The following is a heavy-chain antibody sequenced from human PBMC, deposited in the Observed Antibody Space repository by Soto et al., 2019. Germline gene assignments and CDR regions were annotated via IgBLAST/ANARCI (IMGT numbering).Heavy chain of an antibody. CDR1: DYSISSGYH. CDR2: IYQSGNT. V-gene: IGHV4-38-2*02. J-gene: IGHJ4*02. CDR3: VRGKVNFDY. Sequence: SETLSLTCIVSDYSISSGYHWGWIRQPPGKGLECIGTIYQSGNTYYNPSLKSRVILSIDTSKNQFSLKLSTVTAADTAVYYCVRGKVNFDYWGKGILVTVSS.